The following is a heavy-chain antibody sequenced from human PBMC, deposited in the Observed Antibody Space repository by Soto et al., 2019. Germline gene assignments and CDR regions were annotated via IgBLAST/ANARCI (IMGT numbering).Heavy chain of an antibody. CDR3: ARGWLEGIFTDP. Sequence: ASVKVSCKASGYTFTSYDINWVRQATGQGLEWMGWMNPNSGNTGYAQKFQGRVTMTRNTSISTAYMELSSLRSEDTAVYYCARGWLEGIFTDPWGQGTLVTVSS. V-gene: IGHV1-8*01. CDR2: MNPNSGNT. J-gene: IGHJ5*02. CDR1: GYTFTSYD. D-gene: IGHD3-22*01.